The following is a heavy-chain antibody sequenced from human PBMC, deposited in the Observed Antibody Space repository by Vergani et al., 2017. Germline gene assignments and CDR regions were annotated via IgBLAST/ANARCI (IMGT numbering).Heavy chain of an antibody. Sequence: QVQLVESGGGVVQPGRSLRLSCVMSGFTVTNYAIFWVRQAPGKGLECVSVIWHDGGNKHFADSVAGRFAISRDDPKKTVYLEMTNLRAEDTALYYCVRDRYEGTSPYNGRLLGHWGQGTRVTVSS. CDR2: IWHDGGNK. CDR3: VRDRYEGTSPYNGRLLGH. V-gene: IGHV3-33*01. CDR1: GFTVTNYA. J-gene: IGHJ4*02. D-gene: IGHD1-1*01.